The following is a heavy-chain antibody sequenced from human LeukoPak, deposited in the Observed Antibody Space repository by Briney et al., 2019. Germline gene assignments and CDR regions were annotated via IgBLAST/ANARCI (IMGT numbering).Heavy chain of an antibody. Sequence: GASVKVSCKASGGTFSSYAISWVRQAPGQGLEWMGGIIPIFGTANYAQKFQGRVTITADKSTSTAYMELSSLRSEDTAVYYCARVVLLGFGHPDFYYYMDVWGKGTTVTVSS. CDR1: GGTFSSYA. CDR2: IIPIFGTA. V-gene: IGHV1-69*06. CDR3: ARVVLLGFGHPDFYYYMDV. D-gene: IGHD3-10*01. J-gene: IGHJ6*03.